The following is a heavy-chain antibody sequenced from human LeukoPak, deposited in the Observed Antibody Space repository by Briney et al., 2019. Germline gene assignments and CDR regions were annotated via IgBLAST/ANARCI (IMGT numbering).Heavy chain of an antibody. V-gene: IGHV1-2*06. J-gene: IGHJ4*02. D-gene: IGHD5-24*01. CDR2: ISPSSGAT. CDR1: GYPFSAHF. Sequence: ASVKVFCKASGYPFSAHFLNWVRQAPGQGLEWMGRISPSSGATDLAQKLRGRVTMTRDTSINTAYVELTRLRSDDTAVYYCARDNGDGYNDYWGQGTLITVSS. CDR3: ARDNGDGYNDY.